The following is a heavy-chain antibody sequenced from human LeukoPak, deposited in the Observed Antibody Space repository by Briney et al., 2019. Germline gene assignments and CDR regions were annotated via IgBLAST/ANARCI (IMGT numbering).Heavy chain of an antibody. CDR2: IKTDGSST. CDR3: AGWDYQHEPHFDY. Sequence: GGSLRLSCAASGFTFSSYWMHWVRQAPGKGLVWVSRIKTDGSSTNYADSVKGRFTISRDNAKNTLYLQMNSLRAEDTAVYYCAGWDYQHEPHFDYWGQGTLVTVSS. D-gene: IGHD1-7*01. V-gene: IGHV3-74*01. CDR1: GFTFSSYW. J-gene: IGHJ4*02.